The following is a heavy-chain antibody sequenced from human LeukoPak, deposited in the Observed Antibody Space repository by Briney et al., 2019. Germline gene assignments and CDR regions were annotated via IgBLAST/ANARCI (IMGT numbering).Heavy chain of an antibody. V-gene: IGHV3-9*01. Sequence: GGSLRLSCAASGFTFDDYAMHWVRQAPGKGLEWVSGISWNSGSIGYADSVKGRFTISRDNAKNSLYLLMNSLRAEDTALYFCAKDMSSIAFYDMDVWGQGTTVTVSS. D-gene: IGHD6-19*01. CDR1: GFTFDDYA. CDR3: AKDMSSIAFYDMDV. J-gene: IGHJ6*02. CDR2: ISWNSGSI.